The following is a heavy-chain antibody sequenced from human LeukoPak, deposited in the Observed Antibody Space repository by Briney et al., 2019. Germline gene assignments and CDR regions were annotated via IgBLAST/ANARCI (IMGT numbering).Heavy chain of an antibody. J-gene: IGHJ6*03. Sequence: PSETLSLTCTVSGGSISSHYWSWIRQPAGKGLEWIGYIYYSGSTYYNPSLKSRVTISVDTSKNQFSLKLSSVTAADTAVYYCARVSGRNSSPYMDVWGKGTTVTVSS. CDR2: IYYSGST. CDR1: GGSISSHY. V-gene: IGHV4-59*11. D-gene: IGHD3-22*01. CDR3: ARVSGRNSSPYMDV.